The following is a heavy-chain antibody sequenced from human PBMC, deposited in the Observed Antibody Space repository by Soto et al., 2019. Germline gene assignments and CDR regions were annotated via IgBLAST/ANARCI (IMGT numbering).Heavy chain of an antibody. CDR3: AREDSSGWYGVLFDP. V-gene: IGHV6-1*01. CDR1: GESVARNRAA. CDR2: TYYRSKWYN. J-gene: IGHJ5*02. Sequence: PSKTLSLTCAISGESVARNRAAWNWIRQSPSRGLEWLGRTYYRSKWYNDYAVSVKSRITINPDTSNNQFSLKLNYVTPEDTAVYYCAREDSSGWYGVLFDPVGQRPLVTVSS. D-gene: IGHD6-19*01.